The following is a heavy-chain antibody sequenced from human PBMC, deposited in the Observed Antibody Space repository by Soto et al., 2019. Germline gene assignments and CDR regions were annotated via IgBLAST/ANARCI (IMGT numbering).Heavy chain of an antibody. CDR1: GGSISSSSYY. Sequence: SETLSLTCTVSGGSISSSSYYWGWIRQPPGKGLEWIGSIYYSGSTYYNPSLKSRVTISVDTSKNQFSLKLSSVTAADTAVYYCARVWVRVYAIYYYYYGMDVWGQGTTVTVSS. D-gene: IGHD2-8*01. V-gene: IGHV4-39*07. CDR3: ARVWVRVYAIYYYYYGMDV. CDR2: IYYSGST. J-gene: IGHJ6*02.